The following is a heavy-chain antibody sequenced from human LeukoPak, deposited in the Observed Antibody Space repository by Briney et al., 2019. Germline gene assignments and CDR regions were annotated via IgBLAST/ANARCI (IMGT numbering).Heavy chain of an antibody. CDR1: GFTFSDYY. Sequence: SGGSLRLSCAASGFTFSDYYMSWVRQAPGKGLEWFSYISSGGTTTNYADSVKGRFPISRDNAKNSPYLQMNSLRAEDTAVYHCAKHYGDSRGFDYWGQGTLVTVSS. J-gene: IGHJ4*01. D-gene: IGHD4-17*01. CDR3: AKHYGDSRGFDY. V-gene: IGHV3-11*01. CDR2: ISSGGTTT.